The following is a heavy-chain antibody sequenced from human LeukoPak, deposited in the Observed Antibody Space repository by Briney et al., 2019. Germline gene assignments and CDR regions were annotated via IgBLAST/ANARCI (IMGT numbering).Heavy chain of an antibody. Sequence: PGGSLRLSCAASGFTFSDYYMSWIRQAPGKGLEWVSYISSSGSTIYYADSVKGRFTISRDNAKNSLYLQMNSLRAEDTAVYYCAREISTGTILFDPWGQGTLVTASS. CDR3: AREISTGTILFDP. J-gene: IGHJ5*02. CDR1: GFTFSDYY. V-gene: IGHV3-11*01. D-gene: IGHD1-7*01. CDR2: ISSSGSTI.